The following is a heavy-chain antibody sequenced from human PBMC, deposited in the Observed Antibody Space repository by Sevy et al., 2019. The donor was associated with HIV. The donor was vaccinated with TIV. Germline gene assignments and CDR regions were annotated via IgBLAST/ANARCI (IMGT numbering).Heavy chain of an antibody. D-gene: IGHD3-9*01. CDR2: ISSDGINK. CDR3: AKDFTGFYSMDV. CDR1: GLSVTNNG. V-gene: IGHV3-30*18. Sequence: GGSLRLSCEVSGLSVTNNGMHWVRQAPGKGLEWVAVISSDGINKYYGDSVKGRFIISRDRSKNTLYLQMNILRIEDTAVYYCAKDFTGFYSMDVWGQGTTVTVSS. J-gene: IGHJ6*02.